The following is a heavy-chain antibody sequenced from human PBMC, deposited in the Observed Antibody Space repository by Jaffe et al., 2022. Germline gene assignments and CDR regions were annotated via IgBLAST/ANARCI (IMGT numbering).Heavy chain of an antibody. CDR1: GFTFSSYA. CDR3: AKSAPDATYYYYYYMDV. V-gene: IGHV3-23*01. Sequence: EVQLLESGGGLVQPGGSLRLSCAASGFTFSSYAMSWVRQAPGKGLEWVSAISGSGGSTYYADSVKGRFTISRDNSKNTLYLQMNSLRAEDTAVYYCAKSAPDATYYYYYYMDVWGKGTTVTVSS. CDR2: ISGSGGST. J-gene: IGHJ6*03.